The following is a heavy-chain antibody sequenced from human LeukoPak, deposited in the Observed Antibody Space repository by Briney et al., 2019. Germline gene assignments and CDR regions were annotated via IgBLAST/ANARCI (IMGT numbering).Heavy chain of an antibody. V-gene: IGHV3-23*01. J-gene: IGHJ4*02. CDR2: ISVSGGVT. D-gene: IGHD3-3*01. Sequence: GRSLRLSCAASGITFTDPGLSWVRQAPGKGLEWVSSISVSGGVTLYADSVKGRFVISRDNSRSRVYLEMNRLRAEDTAVYYCAKGFDFWRGLYYFDHWGQGTLVTVSS. CDR1: GITFTDPG. CDR3: AKGFDFWRGLYYFDH.